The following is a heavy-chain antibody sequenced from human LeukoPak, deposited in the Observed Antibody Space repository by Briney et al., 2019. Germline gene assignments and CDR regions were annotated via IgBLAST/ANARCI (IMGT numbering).Heavy chain of an antibody. Sequence: ASVKVSCKASGYTFTSYGISWVRQAPGQGLEWMGWISAYNGNTNYAQKLQGRVTMTTDTSTSTAFMELRSLRSDDTAVYYCARITWGGDQFDYWGQGTLVTVSS. V-gene: IGHV1-18*01. J-gene: IGHJ4*02. CDR2: ISAYNGNT. CDR1: GYTFTSYG. CDR3: ARITWGGDQFDY. D-gene: IGHD2-21*02.